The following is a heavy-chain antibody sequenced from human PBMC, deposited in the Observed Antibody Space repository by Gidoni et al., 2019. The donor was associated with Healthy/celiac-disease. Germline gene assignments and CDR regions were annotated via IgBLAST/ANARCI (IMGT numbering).Heavy chain of an antibody. CDR3: AKDAGSGVYYDYMDV. CDR1: AFTFSRSA. D-gene: IGHD3-10*01. CDR2: ISGSGGRT. Sequence: EVQLLESGGGLVQPVGSLRLSCAASAFTFSRSAMSWVRQAPGKGLEWGSAISGSGGRTYYADSVKGRFTISRDNSKNTLYLKMNSLRAEETAVYYCAKDAGSGVYYDYMDVWGKGTTVTVSS. J-gene: IGHJ6*03. V-gene: IGHV3-23*01.